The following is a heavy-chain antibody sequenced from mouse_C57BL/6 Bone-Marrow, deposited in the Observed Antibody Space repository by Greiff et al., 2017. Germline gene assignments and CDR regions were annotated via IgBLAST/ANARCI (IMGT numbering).Heavy chain of an antibody. D-gene: IGHD2-1*01. CDR3: ARGNYFPWFAY. CDR1: GFTFSSST. V-gene: IGHV5-9*01. CDR2: ISGGGGNT. J-gene: IGHJ3*01. Sequence: EVQLVESGGGLVKPGGSLKLSCAASGFTFSSSTMSWVRQTPEKRLEWVATISGGGGNTYYPDSVKGRVTISRDNAKNTLYLQMSSLRSEDTALYYCARGNYFPWFAYWGQGTLVTVSA.